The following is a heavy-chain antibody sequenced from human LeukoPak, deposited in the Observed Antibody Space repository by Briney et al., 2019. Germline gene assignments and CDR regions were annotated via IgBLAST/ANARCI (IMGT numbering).Heavy chain of an antibody. CDR1: GYSFTTYW. J-gene: IGHJ3*02. CDR3: TRSPRDGYHDAFDI. Sequence: GESLKISCKGSGYSFTTYWIAWVRQMPGEGLEWMGIIYPGDSETRYSPSFQGQVTISADKSITTAYLQWGSLKASDAAMYYCTRSPRDGYHDAFDIWGQGTMVTVFS. D-gene: IGHD5-24*01. V-gene: IGHV5-51*01. CDR2: IYPGDSET.